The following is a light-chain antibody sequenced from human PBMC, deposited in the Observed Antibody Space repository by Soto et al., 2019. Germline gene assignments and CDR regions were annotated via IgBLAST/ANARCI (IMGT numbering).Light chain of an antibody. V-gene: IGKV3-15*01. CDR2: GAS. Sequence: IVMTQFPATLSVSPWERATLSCRASQTVSRSLAWYQQKPGQAPRLLIYGASTRATGIPGRFSGSGSGTDFTLTISSLQSEDFAVYYCQQYIDWPPYTFGQGTKVDIK. CDR3: QQYIDWPPYT. J-gene: IGKJ2*01. CDR1: QTVSRS.